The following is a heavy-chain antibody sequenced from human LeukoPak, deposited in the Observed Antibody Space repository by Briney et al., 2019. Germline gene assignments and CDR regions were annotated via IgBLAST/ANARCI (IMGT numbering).Heavy chain of an antibody. Sequence: GGSLRLSCAASGFTVSSNYMSWVRQAPGKGLEWVSVIFSGGSTYYADSVKGRFTISRDNSKNTLYLQMNSLRAEDTAVYYCARDLSGSYFFDHWGQGTLVTVSS. J-gene: IGHJ4*02. CDR2: IFSGGST. CDR3: ARDLSGSYFFDH. D-gene: IGHD1-26*01. V-gene: IGHV3-66*01. CDR1: GFTVSSNY.